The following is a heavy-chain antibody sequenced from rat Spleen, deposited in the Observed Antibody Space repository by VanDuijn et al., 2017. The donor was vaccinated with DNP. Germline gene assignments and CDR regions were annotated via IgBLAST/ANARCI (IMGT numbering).Heavy chain of an antibody. CDR2: ISSVGST. CDR3: TRDYYGYNFNY. V-gene: IGHV2S12*01. CDR1: GFSLTSYG. Sequence: QVQLKESGPGLVQPSQTLSLTCTVSGFSLTSYGVSWIRQSPGKGLEWIAAISSVGSTYYNLALKSRLSISRDTSKSQVFLKMNSLQPEDTAIYFCTRDYYGYNFNYWGQGVMVTVSS. D-gene: IGHD1-9*01. J-gene: IGHJ2*01.